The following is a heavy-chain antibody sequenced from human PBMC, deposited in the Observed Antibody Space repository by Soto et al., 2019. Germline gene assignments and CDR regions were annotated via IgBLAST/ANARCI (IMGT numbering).Heavy chain of an antibody. CDR1: GFTFSSYS. CDR2: ISSSSSYI. Sequence: GGSLRLSCAASGFTFSSYSMNWVRQAPGKGLEWVSSISSSSSYIYYADSVKGRFTISRDNAKNSLYPQMNSLRAEDTAVYYCARDPQKGVRFLEWLLPPYFDYWGQGTLVTVSS. D-gene: IGHD3-3*01. V-gene: IGHV3-21*01. J-gene: IGHJ4*02. CDR3: ARDPQKGVRFLEWLLPPYFDY.